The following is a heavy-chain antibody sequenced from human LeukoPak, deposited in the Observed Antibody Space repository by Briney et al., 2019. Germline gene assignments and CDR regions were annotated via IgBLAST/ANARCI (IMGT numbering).Heavy chain of an antibody. CDR2: IYSGGST. D-gene: IGHD3-16*01. Sequence: GGSLRLSCAASGFTVSSNYMSWVRQAPGKGLKWVSVIYSGGSTFYADSVKGRFTISRDNSKNTLYLQMNSLRAEDTAVYYCARGAYHAYYHDVWGQGTLVTVSS. J-gene: IGHJ4*02. CDR1: GFTVSSNY. V-gene: IGHV3-53*01. CDR3: ARGAYHAYYHDV.